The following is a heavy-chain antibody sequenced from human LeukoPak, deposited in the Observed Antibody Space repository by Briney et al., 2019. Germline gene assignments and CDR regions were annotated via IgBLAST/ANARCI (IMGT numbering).Heavy chain of an antibody. D-gene: IGHD3-10*01. CDR1: GFSFGTYR. CDR2: ISDSSSTI. V-gene: IGHV3-48*02. CDR3: ARGYYYGSGRELDY. Sequence: GGSLRLSCAASGFSFGTYRMNWVRQAPGKGLEWVSYISDSSSTIYYADSVKGRFTISRGNAKNSLFLQMNSLRDEDTAVYYCARGYYYGSGRELDYSGAGGLVTVSS. J-gene: IGHJ4*02.